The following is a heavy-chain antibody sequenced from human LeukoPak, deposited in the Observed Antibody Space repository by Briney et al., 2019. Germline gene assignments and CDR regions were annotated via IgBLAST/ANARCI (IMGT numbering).Heavy chain of an antibody. Sequence: PGGSLRLSCAASGFTFSSYAMSWVRQAPGKGLEWVSAISGSGGSTYYADSVKGRFTISGDNSKNTLYLQMNSLRAEDTAVYYCAKDSPTYCSSTSCYANWFDPWGQGTLVTVSS. CDR3: AKDSPTYCSSTSCYANWFDP. D-gene: IGHD2-2*01. CDR1: GFTFSSYA. J-gene: IGHJ5*02. V-gene: IGHV3-23*01. CDR2: ISGSGGST.